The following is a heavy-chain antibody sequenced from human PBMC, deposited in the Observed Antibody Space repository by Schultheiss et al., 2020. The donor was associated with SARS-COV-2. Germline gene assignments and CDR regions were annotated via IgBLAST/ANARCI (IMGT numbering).Heavy chain of an antibody. CDR1: GGSINTYY. CDR3: ARVRAGYSLNWFDP. Sequence: SETLSLTCTVSGGSINTYYWAWIRQPPGKGLEWIGYIYYSGSTYYNPSLKSRVTISVDTSKNQFSLKLSSVTAADTAVYYCARVRAGYSLNWFDPWGQGTLVTVSS. D-gene: IGHD6-13*01. J-gene: IGHJ5*02. CDR2: IYYSGST. V-gene: IGHV4-59*01.